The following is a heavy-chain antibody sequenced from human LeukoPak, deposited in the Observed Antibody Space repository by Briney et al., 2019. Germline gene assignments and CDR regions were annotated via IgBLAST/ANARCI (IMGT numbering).Heavy chain of an antibody. CDR1: GYTFTSYY. CDR3: ARAVAAGYGFDP. J-gene: IGHJ5*02. Sequence: ASVKVSCKSSGYTFTSYYMHWVRQAPGQGLEWMGIINPSGGSTSYAQKFQGRVTMTRDTSTSTGYMELSSLRSEDTAVYYCARAVAAGYGFDPWGEETLVTVSS. D-gene: IGHD6-13*01. V-gene: IGHV1-46*01. CDR2: INPSGGST.